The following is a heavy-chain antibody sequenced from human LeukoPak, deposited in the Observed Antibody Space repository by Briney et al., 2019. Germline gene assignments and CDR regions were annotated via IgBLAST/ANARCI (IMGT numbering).Heavy chain of an antibody. V-gene: IGHV1-18*01. D-gene: IGHD5-24*01. J-gene: IGHJ6*03. CDR2: ISAHNGKT. CDR3: ARDGPEMATNDYYYYYMDV. CDR1: GGNFSSYG. Sequence: ASVKVSCKASGGNFSSYGISWVRQAPGQGLEWMGWISAHNGKTNYAQKLQGRVTMSTDTSTSTAYMELRSLRSDDTAVYYCARDGPEMATNDYYYYYMDVWGKGTTVTVSS.